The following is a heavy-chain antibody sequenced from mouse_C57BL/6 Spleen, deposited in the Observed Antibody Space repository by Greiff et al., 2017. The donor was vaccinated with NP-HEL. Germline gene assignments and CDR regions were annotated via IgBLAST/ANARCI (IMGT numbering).Heavy chain of an antibody. CDR3: ARHEDRDYYGPYAMDY. V-gene: IGHV1-62-2*01. Sequence: QVQLKESGAELVKPGASVKLSCKASGYTFTEYTIHWVKQRSGQGLEWIGWFYPGSGSIKYNEKFKDKATLTADKSSSTVYMELSRLTSEDSAVYFCARHEDRDYYGPYAMDYWGQGTSVTVSS. D-gene: IGHD1-1*01. CDR2: FYPGSGSI. CDR1: GYTFTEYT. J-gene: IGHJ4*01.